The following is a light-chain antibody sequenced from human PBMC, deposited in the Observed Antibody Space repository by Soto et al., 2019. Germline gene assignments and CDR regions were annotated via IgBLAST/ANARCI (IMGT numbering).Light chain of an antibody. V-gene: IGLV2-14*01. CDR2: DVR. CDR1: SSDVGGYNY. J-gene: IGLJ1*01. CDR3: ASYTSSSTHYV. Sequence: QSALTQPASVSGSPGQSITISCTGTSSDVGGYNYVSWYQQHPGKAPKLMIYDVRNRASGASNRFSGSKSGNTASLTISGLQAEDEAVYYCASYTSSSTHYVFGTGTKVTV.